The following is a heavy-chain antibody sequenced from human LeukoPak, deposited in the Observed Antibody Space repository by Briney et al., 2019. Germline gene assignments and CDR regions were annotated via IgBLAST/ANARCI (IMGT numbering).Heavy chain of an antibody. J-gene: IGHJ3*02. V-gene: IGHV4-59*01. CDR1: GGSISSYY. D-gene: IGHD3-22*01. CDR2: IYYSGST. CDR3: ASGTFLPYYCDGSGYYEGDAFDI. Sequence: SETLSLXCTVSGGSISSYYWSWIRQPPGKGLEWIGYIYYSGSTNYNPSLKSRVTISVDTSKNQFSLKLSSVTAADTAVYYCASGTFLPYYCDGSGYYEGDAFDIWGQGTMVTVS.